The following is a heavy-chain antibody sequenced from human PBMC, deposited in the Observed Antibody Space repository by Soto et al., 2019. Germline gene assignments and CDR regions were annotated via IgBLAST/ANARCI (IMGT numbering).Heavy chain of an antibody. Sequence: SETLSLTCTVSGGSISSYYWSWIRQPAGKGLEWIGRIYTSGSTNYNPSLKSRVTMSVDTSKNQFSLKLSSVTAADTAVYYCARDQYPADSSGYYYNWFDPWGQGTLVTVS. CDR2: IYTSGST. V-gene: IGHV4-4*07. J-gene: IGHJ5*02. CDR3: ARDQYPADSSGYYYNWFDP. CDR1: GGSISSYY. D-gene: IGHD3-22*01.